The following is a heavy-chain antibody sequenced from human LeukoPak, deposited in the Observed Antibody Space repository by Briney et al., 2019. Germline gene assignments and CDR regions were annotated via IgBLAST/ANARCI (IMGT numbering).Heavy chain of an antibody. CDR1: GGTFSSYA. J-gene: IGHJ4*02. V-gene: IGHV1-69*01. D-gene: IGHD3-22*01. CDR3: AGAAVPMRGPYYFDY. Sequence: SVKVPCKASGGTFSSYAISWVRQAPGQGLEWMGGIIPIFGTANYAQKFQGRVTITADESTSTAYMELSSLRSEDTAVYYCAGAAVPMRGPYYFDYWGQGTLVTVSS. CDR2: IIPIFGTA.